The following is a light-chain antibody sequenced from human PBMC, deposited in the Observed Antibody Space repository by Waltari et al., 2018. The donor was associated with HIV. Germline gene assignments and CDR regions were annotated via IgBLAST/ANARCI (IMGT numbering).Light chain of an antibody. CDR1: STNLGAGYD. Sequence: QSVLTQPPSVSGAPGQRVTISCTGSSTNLGAGYDVHGYQQLPGTAPKLLINGNINRPSGVSDRFSDFKSGTSASLAITGLQTEDEADYYCQSYDVSLSGSIFGGGTKLTVL. CDR3: QSYDVSLSGSI. V-gene: IGLV1-40*01. CDR2: GNI. J-gene: IGLJ2*01.